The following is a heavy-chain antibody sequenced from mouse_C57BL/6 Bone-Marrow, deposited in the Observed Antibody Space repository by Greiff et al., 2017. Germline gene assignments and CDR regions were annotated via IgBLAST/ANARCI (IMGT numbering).Heavy chain of an antibody. Sequence: DVHLVESGGGLVKPGGSLKLSCAASGFTFSSYAMSWVRQTPEKRLEWVATISDGGSYTYYPDNVKGRFTISRDNAKNNLYLQMSHLKSEDTAMYYCASQALYAIDYWGQGTSVTVSS. D-gene: IGHD3-2*02. CDR1: GFTFSSYA. J-gene: IGHJ4*01. CDR3: ASQALYAIDY. V-gene: IGHV5-4*01. CDR2: ISDGGSYT.